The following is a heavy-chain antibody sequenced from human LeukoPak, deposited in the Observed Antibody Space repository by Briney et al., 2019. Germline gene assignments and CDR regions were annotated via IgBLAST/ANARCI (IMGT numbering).Heavy chain of an antibody. V-gene: IGHV1-2*06. CDR2: INPNSGGT. CDR3: ARVDYGDSRYGMDV. CDR1: GYTVTGYY. D-gene: IGHD4-17*01. J-gene: IGHJ6*02. Sequence: ASVTVSCKASGYTVTGYYMHWVRQAPGQGLEWMGRINPNSGGTNYAQKFQGRVTMTRDTSISTAYMELSRLRSDDTAVYYCARVDYGDSRYGMDVWGQGTTVTVSS.